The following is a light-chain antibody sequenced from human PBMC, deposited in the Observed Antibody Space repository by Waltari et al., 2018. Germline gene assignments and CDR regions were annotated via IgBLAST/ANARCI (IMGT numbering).Light chain of an antibody. CDR2: SNP. CDR3: AAWDDSLSRWL. V-gene: IGLV1-47*02. CDR1: SSNIGSNY. Sequence: QSVLTQPPSASGTPGQRVTISCSGRSSNIGSNYVYWYQHVPGAAPTLLLCSNPQRPAGVPDRVPGSKSGASASLAISGLRSADEADYYCAAWDDSLSRWLLGGGTKLTVL. J-gene: IGLJ3*02.